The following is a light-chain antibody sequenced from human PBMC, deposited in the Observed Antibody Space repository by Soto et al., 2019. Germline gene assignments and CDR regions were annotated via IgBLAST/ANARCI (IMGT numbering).Light chain of an antibody. CDR1: QSISSY. CDR3: QQSYSTLLT. CDR2: AAS. V-gene: IGKV1-39*01. J-gene: IGKJ5*01. Sequence: DIQMTQSPSSLSASVGDRVTITCRASQSISSYLNWYQQKPGKAPKLLIYAASSLQSGVPSRFSGSGSGTDFTLTISSLQPEDFATYSCQQSYSTLLTFGQGTRLEIK.